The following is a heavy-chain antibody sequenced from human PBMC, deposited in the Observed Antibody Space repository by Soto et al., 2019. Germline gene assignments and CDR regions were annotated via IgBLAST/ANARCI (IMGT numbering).Heavy chain of an antibody. D-gene: IGHD3-22*01. Sequence: PSQTQSLTCSVAGDFTNSANHSWAWIRQPPRKGLEWIGYIHHSENTYSNPALRSRITMSVDRSKNQFSLKLPSVTATDTAIYCCARQVVVTSYYFDYWGPGTLVTVSS. CDR1: GDFTNSANHS. CDR2: IHHSENT. V-gene: IGHV4-30-2*01. CDR3: ARQVVVTSYYFDY. J-gene: IGHJ4*02.